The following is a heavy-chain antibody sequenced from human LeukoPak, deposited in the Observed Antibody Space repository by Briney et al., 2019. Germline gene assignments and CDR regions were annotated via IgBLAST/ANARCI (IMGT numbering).Heavy chain of an antibody. CDR1: GGSISSSSYY. D-gene: IGHD1-7*01. CDR3: ARDLVVSGTSTS. V-gene: IGHV4-39*07. CDR2: IYYSGST. J-gene: IGHJ4*02. Sequence: PSETLSLTCTVSGGSISSSSYYWGWIRQPPGKGLEWIGSIYYSGSTYYNPSLKSRVTISVDTSKNQFSLKLSSVTAADTAVYYCARDLVVSGTSTSWGQGTLVTVSS.